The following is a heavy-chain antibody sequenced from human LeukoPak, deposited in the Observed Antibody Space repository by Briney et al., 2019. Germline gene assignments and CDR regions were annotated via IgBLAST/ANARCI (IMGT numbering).Heavy chain of an antibody. J-gene: IGHJ3*01. CDR3: AREKTAYYYDRSGFPEGAFDV. Sequence: PSETLSLTCTVSGGSVSSDSYFWTWIRQPPGKGLEWIGYVYYSGSTYYNPSLESRITMSVDTTENQFSLKLTSVTAADTAVYYCAREKTAYYYDRSGFPEGAFDVWGQGTMVTVSS. CDR1: GGSVSSDSYF. CDR2: VYYSGST. D-gene: IGHD3-22*01. V-gene: IGHV4-31*03.